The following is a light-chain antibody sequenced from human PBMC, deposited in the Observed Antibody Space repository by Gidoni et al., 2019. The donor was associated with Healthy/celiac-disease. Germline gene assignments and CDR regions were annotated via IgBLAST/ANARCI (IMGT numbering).Light chain of an antibody. Sequence: SSELTQDPAVSVALGQTVRITCQGDSLRSYYAIWYQQKPGQAPVLVIYGKNNRPSGIPDRFAGSSSGNTASLTITGAQAEDEADYYCNSRDSSGNHRYVFGTGTKVTVL. CDR3: NSRDSSGNHRYV. V-gene: IGLV3-19*01. CDR1: SLRSYY. J-gene: IGLJ1*01. CDR2: GKN.